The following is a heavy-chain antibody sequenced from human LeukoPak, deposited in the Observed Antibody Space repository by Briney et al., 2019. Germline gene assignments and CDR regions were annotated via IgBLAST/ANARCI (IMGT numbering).Heavy chain of an antibody. CDR1: GGSISSGGYY. J-gene: IGHJ4*02. CDR2: IYYSGST. Sequence: SETLSLTCTVSGGSISSGGYYWSWIRQHPGKGLEWIGHIYYSGSTYYNPSLKSRVTISVDTSKNQFSLKLSSVTAADTAVYYCAREFYKGYCSGGSCYGGYYFDYWGQGTLVTVSS. CDR3: AREFYKGYCSGGSCYGGYYFDY. D-gene: IGHD2-15*01. V-gene: IGHV4-31*03.